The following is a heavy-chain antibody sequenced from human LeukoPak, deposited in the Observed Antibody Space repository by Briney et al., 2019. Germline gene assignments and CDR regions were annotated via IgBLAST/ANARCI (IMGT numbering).Heavy chain of an antibody. D-gene: IGHD3-16*01. CDR2: IYYSGST. V-gene: IGHV4-30-4*01. Sequence: SETLSFTCTVSGGSISSGDYYWSWIRQPPGKGLEWIGYIYYSGSTYYNPSLKSRVTISVDTSKNQFSLKLSSVTAADTAVYYCARKVLGLMIPRDAFDIWGQGTMVTVSS. CDR1: GGSISSGDYY. CDR3: ARKVLGLMIPRDAFDI. J-gene: IGHJ3*02.